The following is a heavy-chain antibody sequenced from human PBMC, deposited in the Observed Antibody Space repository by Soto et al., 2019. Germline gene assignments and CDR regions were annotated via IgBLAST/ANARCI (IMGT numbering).Heavy chain of an antibody. V-gene: IGHV3-23*01. J-gene: IGHJ4*02. CDR1: GFSFSSLA. CDR3: AKDQTDVTLFDY. CDR2: ISGSGVDT. Sequence: EVQLLESGGGFVQPGGSLRLSCAASGFSFSSLAMSWVRQAPGKGLEWVSSISGSGVDTLYADSVKGRFTISRDISRNTLYLQLNSLRAEDTAVYYCAKDQTDVTLFDYWGQGTLVTVSS. D-gene: IGHD2-21*02.